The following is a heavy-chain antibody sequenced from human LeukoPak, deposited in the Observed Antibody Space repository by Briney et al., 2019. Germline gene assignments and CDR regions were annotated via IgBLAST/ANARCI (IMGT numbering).Heavy chain of an antibody. D-gene: IGHD2-15*01. J-gene: IGHJ4*02. Sequence: ASVRVSFKASGYTFTSYSINWVRQAPGQGREWMGWISAYNGNSHYTQKFQGRVTITTDTSTSTAYMELRSLRSDDTAVYYCARGEGREGTTPEDCWGQGTLVTVSS. V-gene: IGHV1-18*01. CDR2: ISAYNGNS. CDR1: GYTFTSYS. CDR3: ARGEGREGTTPEDC.